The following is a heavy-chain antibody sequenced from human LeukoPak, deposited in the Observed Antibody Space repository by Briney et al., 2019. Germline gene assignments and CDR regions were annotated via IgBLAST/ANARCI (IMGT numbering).Heavy chain of an antibody. CDR1: GGSISSSSYY. D-gene: IGHD6-19*01. CDR3: ARLAVARRHYYFDY. J-gene: IGHJ4*02. V-gene: IGHV4-39*01. Sequence: SETLSLTCTVSGGSISSSSYYWGWIRQPPGKGLEWIGTVYYSGSTYSSPSLRSRVIISVDTSKNQFSLKLSSVTAADTALYYCARLAVARRHYYFDYWGQGTLVTVSS. CDR2: VYYSGST.